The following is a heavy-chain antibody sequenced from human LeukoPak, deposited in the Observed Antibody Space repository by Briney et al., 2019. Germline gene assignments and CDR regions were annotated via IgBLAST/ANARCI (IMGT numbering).Heavy chain of an antibody. CDR1: GGSISSYY. CDR3: ARVGLMAFDI. Sequence: SETLSLTCTVSGGSISSYYWSWIRQPAGKGLEWIGRIYTSGSTNYNPSLKSRVAMSVDTSKNQFFLKLNPVTAADTAVYYCARVGLMAFDIWGQGTMVTVSS. J-gene: IGHJ3*02. CDR2: IYTSGST. D-gene: IGHD3/OR15-3a*01. V-gene: IGHV4-4*07.